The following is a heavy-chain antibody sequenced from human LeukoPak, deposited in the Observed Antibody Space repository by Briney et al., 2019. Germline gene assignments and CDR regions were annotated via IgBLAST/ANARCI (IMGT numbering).Heavy chain of an antibody. CDR2: ISYDGSNK. J-gene: IGHJ4*02. Sequence: GRSLRLSCAASGFTFSSYGMHWARQAPGKGLEWVAVISYDGSNKYYADSVKGRFTISRDNSKNTLYLQMNSLRAEDTAVYYCAKKYSSGVDYWGQGTLVTVSS. D-gene: IGHD6-19*01. CDR1: GFTFSSYG. CDR3: AKKYSSGVDY. V-gene: IGHV3-30*18.